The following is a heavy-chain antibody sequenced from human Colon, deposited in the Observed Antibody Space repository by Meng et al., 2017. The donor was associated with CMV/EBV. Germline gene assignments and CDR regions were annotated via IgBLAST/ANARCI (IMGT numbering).Heavy chain of an antibody. CDR3: ARDPLLSPGHFYGMDV. V-gene: IGHV4-59*11. CDR1: GDSMTGHY. CDR2: INYNGKT. D-gene: IGHD2-21*01. J-gene: IGHJ6*02. Sequence: SETLSLTCTVSGDSMTGHYWNWIRQPPGKGLEWIANINYNGKTNYNPSFKTRVTISLDTSQNQVSLRLNSVTAADTAVYYCARDPLLSPGHFYGMDVWGQGTTVTVSS.